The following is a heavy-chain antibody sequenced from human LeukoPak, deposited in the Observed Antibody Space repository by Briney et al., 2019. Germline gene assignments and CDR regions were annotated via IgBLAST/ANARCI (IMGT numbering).Heavy chain of an antibody. J-gene: IGHJ4*02. Sequence: ASVKVSCKTSGYPFTTYYIHWVRQAPGQGLEWMGWINPNSGGTNYAQKFQGRVTMTRDTSISTAYMELSRLRSDDTAVYYCARDPTPFIVVVVAATRYFDYWGQGTLVTVSS. CDR3: ARDPTPFIVVVVAATRYFDY. CDR2: INPNSGGT. V-gene: IGHV1-2*02. D-gene: IGHD2-15*01. CDR1: GYPFTTYY.